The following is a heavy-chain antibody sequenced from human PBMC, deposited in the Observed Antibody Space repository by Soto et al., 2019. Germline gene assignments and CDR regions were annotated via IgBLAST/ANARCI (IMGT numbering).Heavy chain of an antibody. CDR3: ATSQKGYNWNYFDH. CDR2: VFYTGFT. Sequence: SETLSLTCAVSGASISGSYYYWAWLRQSPGKGPEWIGSVFYTGFTSYNPSLESRVSVSVDTSRSQFSLKLSAVTAADTAVYYCATSQKGYNWNYFDHWGQGALVTVSS. CDR1: GASISGSYYY. D-gene: IGHD1-20*01. V-gene: IGHV4-39*01. J-gene: IGHJ4*02.